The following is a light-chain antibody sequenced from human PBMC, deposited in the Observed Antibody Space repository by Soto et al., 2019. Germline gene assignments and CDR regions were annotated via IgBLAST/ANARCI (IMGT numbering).Light chain of an antibody. J-gene: IGKJ1*01. CDR3: QHYNSYSEA. V-gene: IGKV1-5*03. CDR2: KAS. Sequence: DIQMTQSPSTLSGSVGARVTITCRASQPISSWLAWYQQKPGKAPKLLIYKASTLKSGVLSRFIGSGSGTEFTLTISSLQLDDFGTYYCQHYNSYSEAFVQGTKVDVK. CDR1: QPISSW.